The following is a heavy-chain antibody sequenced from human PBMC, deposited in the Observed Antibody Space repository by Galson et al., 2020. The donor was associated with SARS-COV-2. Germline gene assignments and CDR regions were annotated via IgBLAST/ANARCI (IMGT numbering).Heavy chain of an antibody. Sequence: GGSRRPSCAASGFTFSGYTMHWVRQAPGKGREWVAVISYEGSNKFYADSVKGRFTISRDISNNTMSLQMNSLRAEDTAVYYCARDLRTRGNDYMDVWGKGTTVTVSS. J-gene: IGHJ6*03. CDR3: ARDLRTRGNDYMDV. CDR2: ISYEGSNK. D-gene: IGHD4-17*01. CDR1: GFTFSGYT. V-gene: IGHV3-30*01.